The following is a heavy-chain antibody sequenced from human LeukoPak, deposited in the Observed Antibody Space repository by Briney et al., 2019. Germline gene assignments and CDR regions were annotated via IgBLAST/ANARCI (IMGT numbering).Heavy chain of an antibody. Sequence: GGSLRLSCAASGFNIGPYAMYWVRQGPGRGLEWVSVIKADGSGTFYSDSVRGRFTTSRDNSKNPLYLQMSSLTSVDTALYYCATWAFYHNLDVWGQGTTVAVSS. CDR1: GFNIGPYA. V-gene: IGHV3-43*02. J-gene: IGHJ6*02. CDR3: ATWAFYHNLDV. CDR2: IKADGSGT. D-gene: IGHD1-1*01.